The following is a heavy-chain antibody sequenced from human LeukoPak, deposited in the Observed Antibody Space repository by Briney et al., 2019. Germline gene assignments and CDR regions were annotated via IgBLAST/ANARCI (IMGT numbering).Heavy chain of an antibody. Sequence: ASLKVSCKASGYTFTSYDINWVRPATGQGLEWIGWMNPNRVNTGYAQKFQGRVTITRNTSISTAYMELSSLRSEDAAVYYCARGREIQLWFSYYYYMDVWGKGTTVTVSS. CDR2: MNPNRVNT. D-gene: IGHD5-18*01. CDR1: GYTFTSYD. V-gene: IGHV1-8*03. CDR3: ARGREIQLWFSYYYYMDV. J-gene: IGHJ6*03.